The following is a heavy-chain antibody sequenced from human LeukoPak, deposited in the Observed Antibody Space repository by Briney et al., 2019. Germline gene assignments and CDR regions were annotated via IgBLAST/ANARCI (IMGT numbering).Heavy chain of an antibody. CDR1: GFTFSSYA. Sequence: GGSLRLSCAASGFTFSSYAMPWVRQAPGKGLEWVSVISGSGGSTYYADSVKGRFTISRDNSKNTLYLQMNSLRAEDTAVHYCAKSSAVAGTSSWFDPWGQGTLVTVSS. J-gene: IGHJ5*02. CDR2: ISGSGGST. V-gene: IGHV3-23*01. CDR3: AKSSAVAGTSSWFDP. D-gene: IGHD6-19*01.